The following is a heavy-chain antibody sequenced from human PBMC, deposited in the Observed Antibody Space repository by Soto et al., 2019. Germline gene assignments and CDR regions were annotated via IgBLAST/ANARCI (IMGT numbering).Heavy chain of an antibody. J-gene: IGHJ6*02. CDR1: GFSFSGYW. D-gene: IGHD2-2*03. V-gene: IGHV3-7*03. CDR2: IKQDGSEK. CDR3: ARDLGYCSSTSCRDYYGMDV. Sequence: PGGSLRLSCAASGFSFSGYWMSWVRQAPGKGLEWVANIKQDGSEKYYVDSVKGRFTISRDNAKNSLYLQMNSLRAEDTAVYYCARDLGYCSSTSCRDYYGMDVWGQGTTVTVSS.